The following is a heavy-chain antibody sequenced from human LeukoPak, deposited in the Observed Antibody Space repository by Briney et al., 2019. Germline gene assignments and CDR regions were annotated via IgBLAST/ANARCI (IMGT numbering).Heavy chain of an antibody. D-gene: IGHD4-17*01. CDR3: ARVHGDYGSYYYYYYMDV. V-gene: IGHV4-4*07. CDR1: GGSISSYY. Sequence: SETLSLTCTVSGGSISSYYWSWIRQPAGKGLEWIGRIYTSGSTNYNPSLKSRVTKSVDTSKNQFSLKLSSVTAADTAVYYCARVHGDYGSYYYYYYMDVWGKGTTVTVSS. J-gene: IGHJ6*03. CDR2: IYTSGST.